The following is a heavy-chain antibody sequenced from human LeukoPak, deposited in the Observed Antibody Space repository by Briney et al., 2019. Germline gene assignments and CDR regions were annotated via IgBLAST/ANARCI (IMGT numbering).Heavy chain of an antibody. D-gene: IGHD1-26*01. V-gene: IGHV3-15*01. CDR1: GVAPRNAW. J-gene: IGHJ4*02. CDR3: TLLWEFDY. Sequence: RSPRLSRAASGVAPRNAWTSCVRDTPRKGLEWVGRIKSKTDGGTTDYAAPVKGRFTISRDDSKNALYLQMNSLKTEDTAVYYCTLLWEFDYWGKETLVTVSS. CDR2: IKSKTDGGTT.